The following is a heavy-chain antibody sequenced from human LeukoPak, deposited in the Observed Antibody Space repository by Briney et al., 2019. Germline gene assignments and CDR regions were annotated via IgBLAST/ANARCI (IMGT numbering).Heavy chain of an antibody. D-gene: IGHD4-17*01. CDR2: ISAYNGNT. Sequence: ASVKVSCKASGYTFTSYGISWVRRAPGQGLEWMGWISAYNGNTNYAQKLQGRVTMTTDTSTSTAYMELRSLRSDDTAVYYCARTYTTDYGEPNFDYWGQGTLVTVFS. J-gene: IGHJ4*02. CDR3: ARTYTTDYGEPNFDY. CDR1: GYTFTSYG. V-gene: IGHV1-18*01.